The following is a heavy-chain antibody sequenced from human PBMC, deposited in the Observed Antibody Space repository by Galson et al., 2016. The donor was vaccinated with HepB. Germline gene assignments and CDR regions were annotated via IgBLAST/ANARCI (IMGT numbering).Heavy chain of an antibody. V-gene: IGHV4-61*08. CDR3: AKPKWLGQDAFDV. CDR2: ISYRGSA. J-gene: IGHJ3*01. D-gene: IGHD6-19*01. Sequence: SETLSLTCTVSGGSVNSGAYSWSWIRQAPGKGLEWIGYISYRGSATYNPTLQSRATISVDTSNNQFSLRLTPVTAADTATYYCAKPKWLGQDAFDVWGQGTMVTVSS. CDR1: GGSVNSGAYS.